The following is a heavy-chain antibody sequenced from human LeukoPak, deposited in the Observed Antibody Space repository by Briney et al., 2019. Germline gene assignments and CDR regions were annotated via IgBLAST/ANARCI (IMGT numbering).Heavy chain of an antibody. Sequence: SETLSLTCTVSGGSISRSSYYWGWIRQPPGKGLEWIGSIYYSGSTYYNPSLKSRVTISVDTSKNQFSLKLSSVTAADTAVYYCARDGLGFSSYFDYWGQGTLVTVSS. CDR3: ARDGLGFSSYFDY. D-gene: IGHD2-2*01. CDR1: GGSISRSSYY. V-gene: IGHV4-39*07. CDR2: IYYSGST. J-gene: IGHJ4*02.